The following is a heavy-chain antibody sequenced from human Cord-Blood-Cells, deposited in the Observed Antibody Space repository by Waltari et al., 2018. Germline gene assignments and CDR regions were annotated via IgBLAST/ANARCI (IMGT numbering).Heavy chain of an antibody. V-gene: IGHV3-30*18. CDR3: AKEASSSWYSEYFQH. CDR1: GFTFSSFG. Sequence: QVQLVGSGGGVVQPGRSLRLSCEAAGFTFSSFGMHWVRPAPGKGLEWVAVISYDGSNKYYADSVKGRFTISRDNSKNTLYLQMNSLRAEDTAVYYCAKEASSSWYSEYFQHWGQGTLVTVSS. J-gene: IGHJ1*01. D-gene: IGHD6-13*01. CDR2: ISYDGSNK.